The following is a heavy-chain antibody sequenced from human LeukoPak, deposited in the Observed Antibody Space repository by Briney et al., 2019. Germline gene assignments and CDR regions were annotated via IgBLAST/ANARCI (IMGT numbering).Heavy chain of an antibody. CDR3: ARDPGGGGAKGHNWFDP. Sequence: GGSLRLSCAASGFTFSSYWMHWVRQAPGKGLVWVSRIKSDGSSTSYADSVKGRFTISRDNAKNMLYLQMNSLRAEDTAIYYCARDPGGGGAKGHNWFDPWGQGTLVTVSS. V-gene: IGHV3-74*01. CDR2: IKSDGSST. J-gene: IGHJ5*02. D-gene: IGHD2-21*01. CDR1: GFTFSSYW.